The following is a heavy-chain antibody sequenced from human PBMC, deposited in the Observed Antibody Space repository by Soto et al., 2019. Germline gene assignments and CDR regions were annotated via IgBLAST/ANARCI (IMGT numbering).Heavy chain of an antibody. D-gene: IGHD2-2*01. CDR1: GGSISSGGYY. CDR3: ARVPPGDIVVVPAVPGSWFDP. CDR2: IYYSGST. Sequence: SETLSLTCTVSGGSISSGGYYWSWIRQHPGKGLEWIGYIYYSGSTYYNPSLKSRVTISVDTSKNQFSLKLSSVTAADTAVYYCARVPPGDIVVVPAVPGSWFDPWGQGTLVTVSS. J-gene: IGHJ5*02. V-gene: IGHV4-31*03.